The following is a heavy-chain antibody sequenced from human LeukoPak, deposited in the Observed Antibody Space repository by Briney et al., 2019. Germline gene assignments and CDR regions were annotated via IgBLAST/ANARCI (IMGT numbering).Heavy chain of an antibody. D-gene: IGHD6-13*01. CDR3: ATSTAAAGTD. V-gene: IGHV3-7*03. J-gene: IGHJ4*02. Sequence: GGSLRLSCAASRFTFSNYAMSWVRQAPGKGLKWVTNIKQDGSEKYYVDSVKGRFTISRDNAQNSLYLQMNSLRAEDTAIYYCATSTAAAGTDWGQGTLVTVSS. CDR1: RFTFSNYA. CDR2: IKQDGSEK.